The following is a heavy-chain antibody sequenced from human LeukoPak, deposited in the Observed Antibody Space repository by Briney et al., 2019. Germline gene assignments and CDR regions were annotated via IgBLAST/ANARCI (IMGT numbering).Heavy chain of an antibody. CDR3: ARVRPQDGFDI. CDR2: INPNGGST. J-gene: IGHJ3*02. CDR1: GYTFTSYY. Sequence: GASVKVSCKASGYTFTSYYMHWVRQAPGQGLEWMGIINPNGGSTTYAQKFQGRVTMTRDMSTSTVYMELSSLRSEDTAMYYCARVRPQDGFDIWGQGTMVTVSS. V-gene: IGHV1-46*01.